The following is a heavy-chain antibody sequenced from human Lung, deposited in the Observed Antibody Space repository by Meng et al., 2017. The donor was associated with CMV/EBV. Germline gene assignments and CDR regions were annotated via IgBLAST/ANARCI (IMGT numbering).Heavy chain of an antibody. CDR3: ARADYANYGFWSGFPAF. D-gene: IGHD3-3*01. Sequence: SXKISXVASGFMFSSYSLHWVRQAPGKGLEWVAVTSYDGSKKEYANSVKGRFTVSRDNSKNTLYLQMNTLRADDTAVYYCARADYANYGFWSGFPAFWGQGTRVXSPQ. CDR2: TSYDGSKK. CDR1: GFMFSSYS. V-gene: IGHV3-30*04. J-gene: IGHJ4*02.